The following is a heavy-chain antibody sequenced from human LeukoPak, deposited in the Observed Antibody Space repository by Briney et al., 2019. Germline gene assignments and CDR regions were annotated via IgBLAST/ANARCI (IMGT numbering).Heavy chain of an antibody. CDR3: AKSFYSSGWDY. D-gene: IGHD6-19*01. CDR1: GFTFSNYN. CDR2: ISYDGSNK. V-gene: IGHV3-30*18. J-gene: IGHJ4*02. Sequence: GGSLRLSCAASGFTFSNYNMNWVRQAPGKGLEWVAVISYDGSNKYYADSVKGRFTISRDNSKNTLYLQMNSLRAEDTAVYYCAKSFYSSGWDYWGQGTLVTVSS.